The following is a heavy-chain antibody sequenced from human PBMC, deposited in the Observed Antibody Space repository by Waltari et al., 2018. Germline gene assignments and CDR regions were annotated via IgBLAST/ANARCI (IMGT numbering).Heavy chain of an antibody. CDR3: ARGGGSLDY. CDR1: GFAFNPSW. D-gene: IGHD3-10*01. V-gene: IGHV3-74*01. Sequence: EVQLVESGGCSVRPGGSLRLSCATFGFAFNPSWLHWVRQAPGKGLVWVARINSEGSLISYAASVKGRFTISRDNAKNTLYLQMNSLRAEDTAVYYCARGGGSLDYWGQGTQVTVSS. CDR2: INSEGSLI. J-gene: IGHJ4*02.